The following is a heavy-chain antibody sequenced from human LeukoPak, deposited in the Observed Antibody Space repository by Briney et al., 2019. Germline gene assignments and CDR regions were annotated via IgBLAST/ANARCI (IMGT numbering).Heavy chain of an antibody. CDR3: ARDGLGGGVRGMDV. CDR1: GYTFTGYY. J-gene: IGHJ6*02. V-gene: IGHV1-2*02. D-gene: IGHD3-16*01. Sequence: GASVKVSCKASGYTFTGYYIHWVRQAPGQGLEWLGWINPNTGGTHYAQKFQGRVTMTRDTSIGTAYMELSRLTSDDTAVYYCARDGLGGGVRGMDVWGQGTTVTISS. CDR2: INPNTGGT.